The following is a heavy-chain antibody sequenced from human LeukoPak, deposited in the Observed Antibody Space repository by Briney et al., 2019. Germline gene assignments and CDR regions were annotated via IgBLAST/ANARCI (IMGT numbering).Heavy chain of an antibody. CDR3: ASQYYHDFWSHYAFDI. CDR1: GFTFSSYG. D-gene: IGHD3-22*01. CDR2: IWYDGSNK. V-gene: IGHV3-33*01. J-gene: IGHJ3*02. Sequence: GGSLRLSCAASGFTFSSYGMHWVRQAPGKGLEWVAVIWYDGSNKYYADSVKGRFTISRDNSKNTLYLQMNSLRAEDTAVYYCASQYYHDFWSHYAFDIWGQGTMVTVSS.